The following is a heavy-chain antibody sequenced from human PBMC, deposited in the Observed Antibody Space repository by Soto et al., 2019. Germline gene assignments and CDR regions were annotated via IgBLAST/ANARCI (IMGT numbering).Heavy chain of an antibody. V-gene: IGHV4-61*01. Sequence: QVQLQESGPGLVKPSETLSLTCTVSGGSVSSGSYYWSWIRQPPGKGLEWIGYIYYSGSTNYNPSLKSRVTISVDTSKNQFSLRLSSVTAADTAVYYCARNDRHHSDYNYYYGMDVWGRGTTVTVSS. CDR3: ARNDRHHSDYNYYYGMDV. D-gene: IGHD2-21*02. CDR2: IYYSGST. J-gene: IGHJ6*02. CDR1: GGSVSSGSYY.